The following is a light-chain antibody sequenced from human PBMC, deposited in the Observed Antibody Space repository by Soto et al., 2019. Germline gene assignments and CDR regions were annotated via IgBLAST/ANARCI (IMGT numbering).Light chain of an antibody. J-gene: IGLJ3*02. Sequence: QSALTQPRSVSGSPGQSVIISCTGTNSDVGAYDYVSWYQQHPGKAPKLIIYDVTKRPSGVPDRFSASKSGNTASLTISGLQAEDEADYSCCSYAGNNTWVFGGGTQLTVL. CDR3: CSYAGNNTWV. CDR1: NSDVGAYDY. CDR2: DVT. V-gene: IGLV2-11*01.